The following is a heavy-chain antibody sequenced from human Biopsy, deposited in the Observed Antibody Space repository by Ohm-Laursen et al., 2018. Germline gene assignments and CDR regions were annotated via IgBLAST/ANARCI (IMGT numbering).Heavy chain of an antibody. D-gene: IGHD3-16*01. CDR3: GRSYGIMAAPVHL. Sequence: GSLRLSCAASGFTFSNYQMSWIRQPPAKGLEWVSHISSGGSTIFHADSVKGRFTISRDDAKGSLYLQMTNLRAEDTAVYYCGRSYGIMAAPVHLWGQGTLVTVSS. J-gene: IGHJ4*01. CDR2: ISSGGSTI. V-gene: IGHV3-11*01. CDR1: GFTFSNYQ.